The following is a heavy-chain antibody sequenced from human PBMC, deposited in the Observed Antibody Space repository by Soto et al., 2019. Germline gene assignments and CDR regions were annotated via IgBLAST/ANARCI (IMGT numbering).Heavy chain of an antibody. D-gene: IGHD2-15*01. V-gene: IGHV6-1*01. CDR3: ARDRCSGGSCYSYFEY. CDR2: TYYRSKWYN. CDR1: VDSVSSNSAA. Sequence: SQTLSLTCSISVDSVSSNSAAGNCSRQSPCRGPEWLGRTYYRSKWYNDYAVSVKSRITINPDTSKNQFSLQLNSVTPEDTAVYYCARDRCSGGSCYSYFEYWGQGTLVTVSS. J-gene: IGHJ4*02.